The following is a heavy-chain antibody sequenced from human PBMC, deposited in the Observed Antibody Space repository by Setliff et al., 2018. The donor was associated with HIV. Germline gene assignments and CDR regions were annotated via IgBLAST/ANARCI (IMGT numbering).Heavy chain of an antibody. D-gene: IGHD2-8*01. CDR3: AREWNGGYDY. J-gene: IGHJ4*02. CDR2: IWYDGSNK. Sequence: GGSLRLSCAASGFTFSNYGMHWVRQAPGKGLEWVAVIWYDGSNKYYGDSVKGRFTISRDNAKNSLYLQMNSLRAEDTAVYYCAREWNGGYDYWGQGTLVTVSS. CDR1: GFTFSNYG. V-gene: IGHV3-33*01.